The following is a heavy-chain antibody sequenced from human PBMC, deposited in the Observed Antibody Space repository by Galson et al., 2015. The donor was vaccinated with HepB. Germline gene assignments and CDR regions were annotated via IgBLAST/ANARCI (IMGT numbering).Heavy chain of an antibody. D-gene: IGHD2/OR15-2a*01. CDR1: GFNFSRFW. Sequence: SLRLSCAVSGFNFSRFWMSWVRQAPGKGLEWVANINQDGSETYFEYSMRGRFTISRDNSKNSLGLHMNSPRVEDTALYYCARAEVFLRRGYPYYYGLDVWGHGTTVTVSS. V-gene: IGHV3-7*01. J-gene: IGHJ6*02. CDR2: INQDGSET. CDR3: ARAEVFLRRGYPYYYGLDV.